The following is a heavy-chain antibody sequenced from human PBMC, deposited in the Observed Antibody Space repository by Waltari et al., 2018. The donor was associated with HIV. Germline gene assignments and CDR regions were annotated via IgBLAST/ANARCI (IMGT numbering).Heavy chain of an antibody. CDR3: VRTHGLRRYAVDV. Sequence: HITLKESCPTLVKPTQTLTLTCVFSGFSVETTGVGVAWILYTQGKALEWLTLIYWDDDRRYSPSIKTTLTATKDTTKNQVILTTTILYPAETATYYCVRTHGLRRYAVDVWSQGTGVTFSS. CDR1: GFSVETTGVG. J-gene: IGHJ3*01. CDR2: IYWDDDR. D-gene: IGHD2-8*01. V-gene: IGHV2-5*02.